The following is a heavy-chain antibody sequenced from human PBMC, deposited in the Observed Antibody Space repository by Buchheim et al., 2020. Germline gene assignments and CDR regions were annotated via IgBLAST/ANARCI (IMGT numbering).Heavy chain of an antibody. CDR3: ARGLLIAAAGHNYYYYYGMDV. V-gene: IGHV4-34*01. CDR2: INHSGST. D-gene: IGHD6-13*01. J-gene: IGHJ6*02. CDR1: GGSFSGYY. Sequence: QVQLQQWGAGLLKPSETLSLTCAVYGGSFSGYYWSWIRQPPGKGLEWIGEINHSGSTNYNPSLKSRVTISVDTSKNQFSLKLSSVTAADTAVYYCARGLLIAAAGHNYYYYYGMDVWGQGTT.